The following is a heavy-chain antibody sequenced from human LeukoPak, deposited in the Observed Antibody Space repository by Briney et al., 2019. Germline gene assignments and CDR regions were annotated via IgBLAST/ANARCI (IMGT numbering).Heavy chain of an antibody. J-gene: IGHJ4*02. CDR1: GGTFSSYA. CDR2: IIPIFGAA. D-gene: IGHD5-18*01. Sequence: ASVKVSCKASGGTFSSYAISWVRQAPGQGLEWVGGIIPIFGAANYAQKFQGRVTITTDDSTSTTYMELSSLRSEDTAVYYCARGASGYSFGTRFDSWGQGTLVSVSS. V-gene: IGHV1-69*05. CDR3: ARGASGYSFGTRFDS.